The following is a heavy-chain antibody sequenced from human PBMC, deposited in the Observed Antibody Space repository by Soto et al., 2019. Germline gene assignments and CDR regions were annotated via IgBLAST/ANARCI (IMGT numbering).Heavy chain of an antibody. D-gene: IGHD2-21*02. J-gene: IGHJ5*02. CDR2: IWYDGSNK. V-gene: IGHV3-33*01. CDR1: GFTFSSYG. CDR3: ARDYLSPLHCGGDCSDNWFDP. Sequence: QVQLVESGGGVVQPGRSLRLSCAASGFTFSSYGMHWVRQAPGKGLEWVEVIWYDGSNKYYADSVKGRFTISRDNSKNTLYLQMNSLRAEDTAVYYCARDYLSPLHCGGDCSDNWFDPWGQGTLVTVSS.